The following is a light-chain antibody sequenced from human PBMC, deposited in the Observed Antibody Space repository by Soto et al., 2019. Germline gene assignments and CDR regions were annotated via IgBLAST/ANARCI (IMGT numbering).Light chain of an antibody. Sequence: EIVLTQSPATLSLSPGNTATLSCRASQRVSGYLACYQQKPGQAPRLLIYDASNRATGIPARFSGSGSGTDFTLTITSLEPEDFAVYYCQQRSNWPSTFGGGTKVEI. CDR2: DAS. CDR3: QQRSNWPST. J-gene: IGKJ4*01. V-gene: IGKV3-11*01. CDR1: QRVSGY.